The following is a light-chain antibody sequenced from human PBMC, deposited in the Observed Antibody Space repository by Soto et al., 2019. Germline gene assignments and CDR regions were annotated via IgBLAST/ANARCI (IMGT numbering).Light chain of an antibody. CDR3: QQYNRYSRT. CDR1: QSISSW. J-gene: IGKJ1*01. Sequence: DIQMTQSPSTLYASVGDRVTITCRASQSISSWLAWYQQKPGKAPKLLIYDASSLESGVPSRFSGSGSRTECTLTISSPRPNKSATNCCQQYNRYSRTFGQGTKGEIK. CDR2: DAS. V-gene: IGKV1-5*01.